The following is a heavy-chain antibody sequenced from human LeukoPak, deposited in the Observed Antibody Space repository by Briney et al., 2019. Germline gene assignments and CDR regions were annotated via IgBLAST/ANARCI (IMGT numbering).Heavy chain of an antibody. J-gene: IGHJ6*03. CDR2: IWYDGSNR. V-gene: IGHV3-33*06. CDR1: GFIFGTYG. D-gene: IGHD1-1*01. CDR3: AKDTTTGYMDV. Sequence: GRSLRLSCEGSGFIFGTYGMHWVRHAPGNGLEWVAVIWYDGSNRYYADSVKGRFTISRDNSQNTLYLQMSSLRAEDTAVYYCAKDTTTGYMDVWGKGTTVTISS.